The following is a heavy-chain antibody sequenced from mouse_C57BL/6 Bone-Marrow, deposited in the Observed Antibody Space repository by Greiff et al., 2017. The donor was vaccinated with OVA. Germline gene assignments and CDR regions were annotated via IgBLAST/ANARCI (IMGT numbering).Heavy chain of an antibody. V-gene: IGHV1-84*01. J-gene: IGHJ2*01. D-gene: IGHD4-1*01. Sequence: VKQRPGQGLEWIGWIYPGSGNTKYNEKFKGKATLTVDTSSSTAYMQLSSLTSEDSAVYFCARGDWDYFDYWGQGTTLTVSS. CDR3: ARGDWDYFDY. CDR2: IYPGSGNT.